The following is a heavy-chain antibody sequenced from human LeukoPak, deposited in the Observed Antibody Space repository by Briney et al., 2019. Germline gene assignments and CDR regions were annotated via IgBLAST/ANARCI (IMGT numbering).Heavy chain of an antibody. CDR1: GGSFSGYY. D-gene: IGHD4-17*01. CDR3: ARVSTTTAY. Sequence: SETLSLTCAVYGGSFSGYYWSWIRQPPGKGLEWIGEINHSGSTNYNPSLKSRVTISVDTSKNQSSLKLSSVTAADTAVYYCARVSTTTAYWGQGTLVTVSS. V-gene: IGHV4-34*01. CDR2: INHSGST. J-gene: IGHJ4*02.